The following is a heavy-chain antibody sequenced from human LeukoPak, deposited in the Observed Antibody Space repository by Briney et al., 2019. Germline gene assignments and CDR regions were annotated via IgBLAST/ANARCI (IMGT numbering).Heavy chain of an antibody. CDR3: ARAATTITQWDY. D-gene: IGHD1-26*01. Sequence: PGGSLRLSCAASGFTFSSYAMHWVRQAPGKGLEWVSAIYSGGTTYYADSVRDRFTISRDNSQNTVYLQMNSLRAEDTAVYYCARAATTITQWDYWGQGTLVTVSS. CDR2: IYSGGTT. V-gene: IGHV3-53*01. CDR1: GFTFSSYA. J-gene: IGHJ4*02.